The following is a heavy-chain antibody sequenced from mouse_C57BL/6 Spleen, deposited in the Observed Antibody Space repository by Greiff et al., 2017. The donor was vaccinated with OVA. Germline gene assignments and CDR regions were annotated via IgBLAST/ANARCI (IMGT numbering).Heavy chain of an antibody. Sequence: QVHVKQPGAELVKPGASVKLSCKASGYTFTSYWMQWVKQRPGQGLEWIGEIDPSDSYTNYNQKFKGKATLTVDTSSSTAYMQLSSLTSEDSAVYYCARPWGGAMDYWGQGTSVTVSS. CDR3: ARPWGGAMDY. CDR1: GYTFTSYW. D-gene: IGHD4-1*01. V-gene: IGHV1-50*01. CDR2: IDPSDSYT. J-gene: IGHJ4*01.